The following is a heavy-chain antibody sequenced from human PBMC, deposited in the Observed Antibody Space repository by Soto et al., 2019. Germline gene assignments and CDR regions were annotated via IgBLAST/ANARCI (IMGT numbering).Heavy chain of an antibody. D-gene: IGHD2-15*01. CDR1: GGSISSSSYY. CDR3: ARIGGYHGTLDY. Sequence: SETLSLTCTVSGGSISSSSYYWGWIRQPPGKGLEWIGSIYYSGSTYYNPSLKSRVAISLDTSENQFSLKVNSVTAADTAVYYCARIGGYHGTLDYWGQGTPVTVSS. J-gene: IGHJ4*02. CDR2: IYYSGST. V-gene: IGHV4-39*07.